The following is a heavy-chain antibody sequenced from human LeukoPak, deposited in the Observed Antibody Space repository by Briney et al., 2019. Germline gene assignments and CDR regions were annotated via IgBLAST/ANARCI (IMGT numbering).Heavy chain of an antibody. CDR1: GYTFTSYD. CDR2: MNPNSGNT. V-gene: IGHV1-8*01. D-gene: IGHD6-19*01. Sequence: ASVKVSCKASGYTFTSYDINWVRQATRQGLEWMGWMNPNSGNTGYAQKFQGRVTMTRNTSISTAYMELSSLRSEDTAVYYCARISSGWANYYYYGMDVWGQGTTVTVSS. CDR3: ARISSGWANYYYYGMDV. J-gene: IGHJ6*02.